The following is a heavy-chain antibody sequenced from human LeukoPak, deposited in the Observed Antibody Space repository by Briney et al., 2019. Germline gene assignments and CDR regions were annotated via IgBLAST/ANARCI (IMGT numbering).Heavy chain of an antibody. D-gene: IGHD6-19*01. V-gene: IGHV4-34*01. CDR3: ARGGWFSFDY. J-gene: IGHJ4*02. CDR1: GGSFSGYY. CDR2: INHSGST. Sequence: PSETLSLTCALYGGSFSGYYWSWIRQPPGKGLEWIGEINHSGSTNYNPSLKSRVTISVDTSKNQCSLKLSSVTAADTAVYYCARGGWFSFDYWGQGTLVTVSS.